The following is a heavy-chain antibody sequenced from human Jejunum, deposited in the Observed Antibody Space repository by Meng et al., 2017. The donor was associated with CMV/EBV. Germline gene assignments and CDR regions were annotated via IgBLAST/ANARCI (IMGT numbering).Heavy chain of an antibody. D-gene: IGHD1-26*01. J-gene: IGHJ4*02. CDR3: ARWGGEGSTSGFDF. CDR1: GFTFDNYW. CDR2: IKEDGSER. V-gene: IGHV3-7*03. Sequence: GFTFDNYWMTWDRQAPGKGLEWVANIKEDGSERNYVDSVKGRFTVSRDNAKKSLSLEMNSLRVEDTAIYFCARWGGEGSTSGFDFWGQGALVTVSS.